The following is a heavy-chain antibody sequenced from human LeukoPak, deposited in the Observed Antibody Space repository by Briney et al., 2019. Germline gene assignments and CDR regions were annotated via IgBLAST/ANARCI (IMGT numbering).Heavy chain of an antibody. Sequence: SVKVSCKASGGTFSSYAISWVRQAPGQGLEWMGGIIPIFGTANYAQKFQGRVTITADESTSTAYMELSSLRSEDTAVYYCAVVVPAAIYYYYYMDVWGKGTTVTVSS. CDR3: AVVVPAAIYYYYYMDV. V-gene: IGHV1-69*13. CDR1: GGTFSSYA. J-gene: IGHJ6*03. CDR2: IIPIFGTA. D-gene: IGHD2-2*02.